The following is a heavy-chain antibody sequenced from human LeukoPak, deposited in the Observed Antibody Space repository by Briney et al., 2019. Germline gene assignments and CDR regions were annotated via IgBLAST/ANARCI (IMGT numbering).Heavy chain of an antibody. CDR3: AKARSPYGGNGLLRY. CDR1: GFTFSSYA. CDR2: ISGSGGST. Sequence: PGGSLRLSCAASGFTFSSYAMSWVRQAPGKGLEWVSAISGSGGSTYYADSVKGRFTISRDNSKNTLYLQMNSLRAEDTAVYYCAKARSPYGGNGLLRYWGQGTLVTVSS. D-gene: IGHD4-17*01. V-gene: IGHV3-23*01. J-gene: IGHJ4*02.